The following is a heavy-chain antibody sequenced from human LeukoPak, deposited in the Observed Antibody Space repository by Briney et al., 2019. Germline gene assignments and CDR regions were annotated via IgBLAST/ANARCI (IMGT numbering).Heavy chain of an antibody. J-gene: IGHJ5*02. D-gene: IGHD2-15*01. Sequence: SETLSLTCTVSGGSISSYYWSRIRQPAGKGLEWIGRIYTSGSTKYNPSLKSRVTMSVDTSKNQFSLKLSSVTAADTALYYCAREPSYCSGGSCYPSGWFVPWGQGTLVTVSS. CDR3: AREPSYCSGGSCYPSGWFVP. V-gene: IGHV4-4*07. CDR1: GGSISSYY. CDR2: IYTSGST.